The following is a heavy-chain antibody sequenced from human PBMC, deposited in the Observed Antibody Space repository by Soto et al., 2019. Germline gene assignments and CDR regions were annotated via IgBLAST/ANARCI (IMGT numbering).Heavy chain of an antibody. V-gene: IGHV6-1*01. CDR1: GDSVSSNSAA. CDR2: TYYRSRWYN. Sequence: SQTLSLTCAISGDSVSSNSAAWNWIRLSPSRGLEWLARTYYRSRWYNDYAVSVRSRITVNPDTSKNQFSLQLASVTPEDTAVYYCAGTTSHQWYYMDVWGKGTTVTVSS. CDR3: AGTTSHQWYYMDV. D-gene: IGHD1-7*01. J-gene: IGHJ6*03.